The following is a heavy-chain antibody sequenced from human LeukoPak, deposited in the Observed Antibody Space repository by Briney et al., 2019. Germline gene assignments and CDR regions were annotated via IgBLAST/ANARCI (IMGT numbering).Heavy chain of an antibody. D-gene: IGHD5-24*01. CDR3: AREGDGYNSLDY. Sequence: PGGSLRLSCAASGFTFSSYAMHWVRQAPGKGLEYVSAISSNGGSTYYANSVKGRFTISRDNSKNTLYLQMGSLRAEDMAVYYCAREGDGYNSLDYWGQGTLVTVSS. CDR2: ISSNGGST. V-gene: IGHV3-64*01. CDR1: GFTFSSYA. J-gene: IGHJ4*02.